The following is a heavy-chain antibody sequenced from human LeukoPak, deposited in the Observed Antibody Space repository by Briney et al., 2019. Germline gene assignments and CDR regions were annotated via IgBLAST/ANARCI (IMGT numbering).Heavy chain of an antibody. CDR2: INHSGST. D-gene: IGHD3-10*01. V-gene: IGHV4-34*01. CDR3: ARRGGPYYYGSGSYDY. Sequence: SETLSLTCAVYGGSFSGYYWSWIRQPPGKGLEWIGEINHSGSTNYNPSLKCRVTISVDTSKNQFSLKLSSVTAADTAVYYCARRGGPYYYGSGSYDYWGQGTLVTVSS. CDR1: GGSFSGYY. J-gene: IGHJ4*02.